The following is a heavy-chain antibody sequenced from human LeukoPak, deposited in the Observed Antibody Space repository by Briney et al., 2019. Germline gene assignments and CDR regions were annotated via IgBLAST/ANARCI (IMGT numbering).Heavy chain of an antibody. Sequence: GASVKVSCKVSGYTLTELSMHWVRQAPGKGLEWMGGFDPEDGETIYAQKFQGRVTMNEDTSTDPAYLELSSLRSEDTAVYYCATDLPPYFGESSTVAFDIWGQGTMVTVSS. CDR1: GYTLTELS. CDR2: FDPEDGET. J-gene: IGHJ3*02. D-gene: IGHD3-10*01. V-gene: IGHV1-24*01. CDR3: ATDLPPYFGESSTVAFDI.